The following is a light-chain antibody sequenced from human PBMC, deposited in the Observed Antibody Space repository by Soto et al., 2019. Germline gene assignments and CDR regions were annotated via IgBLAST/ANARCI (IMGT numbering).Light chain of an antibody. J-gene: IGKJ2*01. Sequence: EVVLTQSPGTLSLSPGERASLSCRASQSVSNNYLAWYQQKPGQSPKLLIFGSTDRATGIPDRFSGSGSGTDFTFTISRLEPEDFAVYYCQHYGSSPPYTFGQGTKLEIK. CDR3: QHYGSSPPYT. CDR1: QSVSNNY. V-gene: IGKV3-20*01. CDR2: GST.